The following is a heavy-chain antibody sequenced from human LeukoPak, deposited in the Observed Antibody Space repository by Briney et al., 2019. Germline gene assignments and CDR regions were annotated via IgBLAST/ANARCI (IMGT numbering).Heavy chain of an antibody. CDR3: AKDGYCSGGSCWDAFDI. J-gene: IGHJ3*02. CDR1: GFTFSSYA. Sequence: GGSLRLSCAASGFTFSSYAMSWVRQAPGKGLEWVSAISGSGGSTYYADSVKGRFTISRDNSKNTLYLQMNSLRAEDTAVYYCAKDGYCSGGSCWDAFDIWGQGTVVTVSS. CDR2: ISGSGGST. D-gene: IGHD2-15*01. V-gene: IGHV3-23*01.